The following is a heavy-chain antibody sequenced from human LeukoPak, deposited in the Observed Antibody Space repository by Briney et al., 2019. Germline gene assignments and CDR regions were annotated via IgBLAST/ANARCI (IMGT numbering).Heavy chain of an antibody. CDR3: AKGVAMGYYGSGSPVDY. Sequence: TGGSLRLSCAVSGFTFSSYWMHWVRQAPGKGLEWVSAISGSGGSTYYADSVKGRLTISRDNSKNTLYLQMNSLRADDTAVYYCAKGVAMGYYGSGSPVDYWGQGTLVTVSS. V-gene: IGHV3-23*01. J-gene: IGHJ4*02. D-gene: IGHD3-10*01. CDR1: GFTFSSYW. CDR2: ISGSGGST.